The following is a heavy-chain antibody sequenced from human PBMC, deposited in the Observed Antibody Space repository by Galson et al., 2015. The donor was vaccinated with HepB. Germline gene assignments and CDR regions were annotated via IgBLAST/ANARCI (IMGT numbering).Heavy chain of an antibody. CDR3: ARIRWELPHLYYYYGMDV. CDR2: IDWDDDK. J-gene: IGHJ6*02. Sequence: PALVKPTQTLTLTCTFSGFSPSTSGMCVSWIRQPPGKALEWLALIDWDDDKYYSTSLKTRLTISKDTSKNQVVLTMTNMDPVDTATYYCARIRWELPHLYYYYGMDVWGQGTTVTVSS. D-gene: IGHD1-26*01. CDR1: GFSPSTSGMC. V-gene: IGHV2-70*01.